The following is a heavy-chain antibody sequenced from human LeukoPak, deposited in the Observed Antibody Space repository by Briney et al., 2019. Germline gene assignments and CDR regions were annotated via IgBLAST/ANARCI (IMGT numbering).Heavy chain of an antibody. CDR2: IYSGGTT. D-gene: IGHD4-23*01. CDR1: GFTFSSYA. Sequence: GGSLRLSCAASGFTFSSYAMSWVRQAPGRGLEWVSVIYSGGTTDYADSVKGRFTISRDNSKNTLYLQMNSLRAEDTAVYYCARDPGGSYYFDCWGQGTLVTVSS. CDR3: ARDPGGSYYFDC. V-gene: IGHV3-53*01. J-gene: IGHJ4*02.